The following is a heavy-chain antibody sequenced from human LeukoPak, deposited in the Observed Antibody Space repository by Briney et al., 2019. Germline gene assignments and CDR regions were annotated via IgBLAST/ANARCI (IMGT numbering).Heavy chain of an antibody. D-gene: IGHD6-13*01. CDR1: GFTFSSYS. J-gene: IGHJ4*02. V-gene: IGHV3-21*01. CDR2: ISSSSSYI. Sequence: GGSLRLSCAASGFTFSSYSMNWVRQAPGKGLEWVSSISSSSSYIYYADSVKGRFIISRDNAKNSLYLQMNSLRAEDTAVYYCARDWAAAGTADYWGQGTLVTVSS. CDR3: ARDWAAAGTADY.